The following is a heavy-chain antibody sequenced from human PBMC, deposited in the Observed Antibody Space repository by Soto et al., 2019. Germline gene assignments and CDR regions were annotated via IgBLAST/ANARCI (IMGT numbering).Heavy chain of an antibody. CDR2: ITSDGNIR. CDR3: ARALIPYCSRNSCRYFDY. V-gene: IGHV3-30-3*01. Sequence: QVQLVESGGGVVQPGGSLRLSCAASGFTFSSYTMHWVRQAPGKGLEWVAVITSDGNIRVYADSVKGRFSISRDTSKDTLYLQMSSLRPEDTAVYYCARALIPYCSRNSCRYFDYWGQGTLVTVSS. J-gene: IGHJ4*02. D-gene: IGHD2-8*01. CDR1: GFTFSSYT.